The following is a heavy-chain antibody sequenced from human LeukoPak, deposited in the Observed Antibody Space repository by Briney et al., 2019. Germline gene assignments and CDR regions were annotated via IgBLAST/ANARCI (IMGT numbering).Heavy chain of an antibody. CDR1: GYTLTELS. Sequence: ASVKVSCKVSGYTLTELSMHWVRQAPGKGLEWMGGFDPEDGETIYAQKFQGRVTMTEDTSTDTAYMELSSLRSGDTAVYYCAVRTYYGSYYDYWGQGTLVTVSS. V-gene: IGHV1-24*01. CDR2: FDPEDGET. D-gene: IGHD3-10*01. CDR3: AVRTYYGSYYDY. J-gene: IGHJ4*02.